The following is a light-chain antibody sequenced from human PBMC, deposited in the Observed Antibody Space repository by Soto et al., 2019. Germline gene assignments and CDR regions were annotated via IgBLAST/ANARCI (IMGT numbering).Light chain of an antibody. V-gene: IGKV1-5*03. Sequence: DIQMTQSPSTLPASVGDRVTITCRASQSISSWLAWYQQKPGKAPKLLIHKASTLESWVPSRFRGSGSGTEFTLTISSLQSEDFATYYCQQYQSYSYTFGQGTKLDIK. CDR2: KAS. CDR1: QSISSW. J-gene: IGKJ2*01. CDR3: QQYQSYSYT.